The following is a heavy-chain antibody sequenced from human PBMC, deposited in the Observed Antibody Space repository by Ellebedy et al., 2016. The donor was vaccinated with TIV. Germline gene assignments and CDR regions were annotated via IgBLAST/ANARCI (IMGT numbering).Heavy chain of an antibody. D-gene: IGHD2-15*01. V-gene: IGHV4-34*01. CDR1: GGSFSGYY. CDR2: INHSGST. Sequence: SETLSLXCAVYGGSFSGYYWSWIRQPPGKGLEWIGEINHSGSTNYNPSLKSRVTISVDTSKNQFSLKLSSVTAADTAVYYCARGKRGPIVVVVAANLRWFDPWGQGTLVTVSS. J-gene: IGHJ5*02. CDR3: ARGKRGPIVVVVAANLRWFDP.